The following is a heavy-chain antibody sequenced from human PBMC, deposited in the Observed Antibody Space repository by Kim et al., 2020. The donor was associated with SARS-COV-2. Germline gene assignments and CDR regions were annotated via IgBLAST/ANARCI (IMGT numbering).Heavy chain of an antibody. D-gene: IGHD3-10*02. CDR1: GYTFTGYY. J-gene: IGHJ3*02. CDR3: ARAMIGGLVSAFDI. CDR2: INPNSGGT. V-gene: IGHV1-2*02. Sequence: ASVKVSCKASGYTFTGYYMHWVRQAPGQGLEWMGWINPNSGGTNYAQKFQGRVTMTRDTSISTAYMELSRLRSDDTAVYYCARAMIGGLVSAFDIWGQGTMVTVSS.